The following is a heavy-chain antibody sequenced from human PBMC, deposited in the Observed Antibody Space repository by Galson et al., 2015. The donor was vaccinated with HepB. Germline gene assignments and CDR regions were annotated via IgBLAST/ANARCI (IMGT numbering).Heavy chain of an antibody. CDR2: IWFDGSNT. CDR1: GFTFSSYG. V-gene: IGHV3-33*01. D-gene: IGHD2-21*01. J-gene: IGHJ4*02. CDR3: ARVGLTFTYGGAFDY. Sequence: SLRLSCAASGFTFSSYGMHWVRQAPGKGLEWVAVIWFDGSNTYYADSVKGRFTISRDNSKNTLSLQMNSLRAEDTAVYYCARVGLTFTYGGAFDYWGQGTLVTVSS.